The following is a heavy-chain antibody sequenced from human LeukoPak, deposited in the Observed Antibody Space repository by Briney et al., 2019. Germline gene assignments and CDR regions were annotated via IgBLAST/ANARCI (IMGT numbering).Heavy chain of an antibody. J-gene: IGHJ4*02. CDR1: GFTFRSYS. CDR2: ISSGSSTI. V-gene: IGHV3-48*01. D-gene: IGHD6-19*01. CDR3: ARDPDSSGWPYYFDY. Sequence: VGSLRLSCSASGFTFRSYSMNWVRQAPGKGLEWVSYISSGSSTIYYADSVKGRFTISRDNAKNSLYLQMSSLRAEDTAVYYCARDPDSSGWPYYFDYWGQGTLVTVSS.